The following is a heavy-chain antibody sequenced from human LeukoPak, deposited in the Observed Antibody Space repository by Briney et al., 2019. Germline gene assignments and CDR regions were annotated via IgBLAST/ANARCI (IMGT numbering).Heavy chain of an antibody. V-gene: IGHV3-7*03. CDR2: IRQDGDTK. D-gene: IGHD6-13*01. J-gene: IGHJ4*02. Sequence: GGSLRLSCAASGFPFNAYWMTWVRQAPGKGLEWVANIRQDGDTKYYVDSVKGRFTISRDDAMNSLYLQMNSLRAEDTAIYYCARSLPYGTTWYGRSDFWGQGTLVTVSS. CDR1: GFPFNAYW. CDR3: ARSLPYGTTWYGRSDF.